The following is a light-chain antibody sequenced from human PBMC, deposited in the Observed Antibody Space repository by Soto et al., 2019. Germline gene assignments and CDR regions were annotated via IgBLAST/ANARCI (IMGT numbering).Light chain of an antibody. CDR2: KAS. CDR3: QHYNSYSEA. CDR1: QTISSW. V-gene: IGKV1-5*03. Sequence: DRVTITCRASQTISSWLAWYQQKPGKAPKLLIYKASTLKSGVPSRFSGSGSGTEFTLTISSLQPDDFATYYCQHYNSYSEAFGQGTK. J-gene: IGKJ1*01.